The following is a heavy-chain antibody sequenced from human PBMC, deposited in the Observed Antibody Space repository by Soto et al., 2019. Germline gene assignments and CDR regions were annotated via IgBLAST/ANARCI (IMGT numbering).Heavy chain of an antibody. CDR1: GFTFSDYY. J-gene: IGHJ4*02. CDR3: ASVDTAMGSDY. CDR2: IFSSGSTI. Sequence: GGTLRLSCAASGFTFSDYYKSWTSKTPGKWLQLFAYIFSSGSTICCSHSVKGRFTISSHNAKNSLYLQMNSLRAEDTAVYYCASVDTAMGSDYWGQGTLVAVSS. D-gene: IGHD5-18*01. V-gene: IGHV3-11*01.